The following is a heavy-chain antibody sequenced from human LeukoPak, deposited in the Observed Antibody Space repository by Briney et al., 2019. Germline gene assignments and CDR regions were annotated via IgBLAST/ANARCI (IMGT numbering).Heavy chain of an antibody. J-gene: IGHJ4*02. V-gene: IGHV3-74*01. CDR3: AKGLELVVVASWAFDY. Sequence: GGSLRLSCAASGFTFSSYWMHWVRQAPGKGLVWVSHINSDGSSTNYADSVKGRFTISRDNAKNTLYLQMNSLRAEDTAVYYCAKGLELVVVASWAFDYWGQGTLVTVSS. CDR2: INSDGSST. D-gene: IGHD2-2*01. CDR1: GFTFSSYW.